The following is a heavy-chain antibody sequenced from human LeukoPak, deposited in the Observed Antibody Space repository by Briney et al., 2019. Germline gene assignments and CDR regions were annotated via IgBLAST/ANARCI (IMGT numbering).Heavy chain of an antibody. V-gene: IGHV1-2*02. Sequence: ASVKVSCKASGYTFTGYYMHWVRQAPGQGLEWMGWINPNSGGTNYAQKFQGKVTMTRDTSISTAYMELRSLRSDDTAVYYCARDRVIAAAGSTHYWGQGTLVTVSS. CDR3: ARDRVIAAAGSTHY. D-gene: IGHD6-13*01. CDR2: INPNSGGT. J-gene: IGHJ4*02. CDR1: GYTFTGYY.